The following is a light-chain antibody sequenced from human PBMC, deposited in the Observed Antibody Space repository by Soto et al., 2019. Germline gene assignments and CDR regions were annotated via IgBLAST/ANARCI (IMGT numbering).Light chain of an antibody. V-gene: IGKV1-27*01. CDR3: QEYNSAPWT. Sequence: DIQMTQSPSSLSASVGDRVTITCRASQGISNFLAWHQQKPGKVPKLLIYAASTLQSGVPSRFSASGSGTDFTLTITSLQPEDVATYDCQEYNSAPWTFGQGTKVEIK. CDR1: QGISNF. J-gene: IGKJ1*01. CDR2: AAS.